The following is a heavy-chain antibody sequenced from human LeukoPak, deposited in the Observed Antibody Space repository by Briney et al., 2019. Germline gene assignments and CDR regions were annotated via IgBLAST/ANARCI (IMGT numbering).Heavy chain of an antibody. J-gene: IGHJ6*03. CDR1: GFTFSSYS. CDR3: ARDYDFWSGYSYNYHYMDV. D-gene: IGHD3-3*01. V-gene: IGHV3-48*01. CDR2: ISSSSGTK. Sequence: GGSLRLSCAASGFTFSSYSMNWVRQAPGKGLEWLADISSSSGTKNYADSVKGRFAISRDNAKDSLYLHMNSLRAEDTAVYYCARDYDFWSGYSYNYHYMDVWGKGTTVIVSS.